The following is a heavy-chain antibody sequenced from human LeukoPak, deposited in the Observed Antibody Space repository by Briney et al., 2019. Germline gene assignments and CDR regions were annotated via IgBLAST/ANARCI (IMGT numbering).Heavy chain of an antibody. CDR3: ANKDGSPFDY. CDR1: GFPFSSYG. D-gene: IGHD6-13*01. V-gene: IGHV3-30*02. Sequence: GGSLRLSCAASGFPFSSYGMHWVRQAPGKGLEWVAFIRYDGSNKYYADSVKGRFTISRDNSKNTLYLQMNSLRAEDTAVYYCANKDGSPFDYWGQGTLVTVSS. CDR2: IRYDGSNK. J-gene: IGHJ4*02.